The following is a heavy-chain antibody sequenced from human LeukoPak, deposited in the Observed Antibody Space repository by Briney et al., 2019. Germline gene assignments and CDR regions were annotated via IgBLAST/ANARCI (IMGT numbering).Heavy chain of an antibody. CDR1: GFTVSSNY. CDR2: IYSGGST. D-gene: IGHD3-10*01. CDR3: ARGRRQNYYGSGSYRIFDY. J-gene: IGHJ4*02. Sequence: PGGSLRLSCAASGFTVSSNYMSWVRQAPGKGLEWVSVIYSGGSTYYADSVKGRFTISRDNSKNTLYLQMNSLRAEDTAVYYCARGRRQNYYGSGSYRIFDYWGQGTLVTVSS. V-gene: IGHV3-53*01.